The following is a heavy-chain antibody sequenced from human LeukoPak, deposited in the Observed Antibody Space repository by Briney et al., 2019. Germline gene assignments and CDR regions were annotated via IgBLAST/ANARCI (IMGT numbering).Heavy chain of an antibody. D-gene: IGHD1-26*01. Sequence: GGSLRFSGAASGFTFSSYAMHWVRQPPGKGLEYVSAISSNGGSTYYANSVKGRFTISRGNSKNTLYLQMGSLRAEDMAVYYCAREGAGGWGQGTLVTVSS. V-gene: IGHV3-64*01. J-gene: IGHJ4*02. CDR1: GFTFSSYA. CDR2: ISSNGGST. CDR3: AREGAGG.